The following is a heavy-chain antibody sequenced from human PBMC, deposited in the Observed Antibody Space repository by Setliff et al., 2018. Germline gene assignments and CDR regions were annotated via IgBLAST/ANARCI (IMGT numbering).Heavy chain of an antibody. CDR1: GYPINTHY. CDR3: ARAMYSAGYYGGGYSYYYMDV. Sequence: PSETLSLTCTVSGYPINTHYWSWIRQSPGKGLEWIGYFNISGNVRSVNYNPSLKSRVSISLDTSKSQFSLRLSSVTAADTAVYYCARAMYSAGYYGGGYSYYYMDVWGKGTTVTVSS. V-gene: IGHV4-59*11. D-gene: IGHD3-22*01. J-gene: IGHJ6*03. CDR2: FNISGNVRSV.